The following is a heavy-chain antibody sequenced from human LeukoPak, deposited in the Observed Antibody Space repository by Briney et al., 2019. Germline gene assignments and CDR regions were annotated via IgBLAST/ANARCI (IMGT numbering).Heavy chain of an antibody. J-gene: IGHJ4*02. CDR3: ARQRTDYYDSSGYYYSDY. Sequence: KTGESLKISCKGSGYSFTSYWIGWVRPMPGKGLEWMGIIYPGDSDTRYSPSFQGQVTISADKSISTAYLQWSSLKASDTAMYYCARQRTDYYDSSGYYYSDYWGQGTLVTVSS. CDR2: IYPGDSDT. D-gene: IGHD3-22*01. CDR1: GYSFTSYW. V-gene: IGHV5-51*01.